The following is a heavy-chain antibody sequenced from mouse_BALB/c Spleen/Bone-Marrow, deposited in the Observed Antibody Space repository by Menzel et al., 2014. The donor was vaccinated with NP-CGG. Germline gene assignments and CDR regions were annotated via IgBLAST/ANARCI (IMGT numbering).Heavy chain of an antibody. J-gene: IGHJ2*01. CDR3: KGYDYDVDSFDY. V-gene: IGHV14-4*02. CDR2: MDPENGDT. Sequence: VQLQQSGAELVRSGASVMLSCTASGFNIKDSYIHWVRQRPEQGLEWIGWMDPENGDTEYAPKFQGKATMTADTSSNTAYLQLSSLTSEDTAVYYCKGYDYDVDSFDYWGQGTPLTVSS. D-gene: IGHD2-4*01. CDR1: GFNIKDSY.